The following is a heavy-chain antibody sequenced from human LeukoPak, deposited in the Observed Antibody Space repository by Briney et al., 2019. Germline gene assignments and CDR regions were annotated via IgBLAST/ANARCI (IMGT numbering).Heavy chain of an antibody. J-gene: IGHJ4*02. CDR3: ARQNDILTGHTYYFDY. Sequence: PSETLSLTCTVSGGSISSSSYYWGWIRQPPGKGLEWLGSIYYSGSTYYNPSLKSRVTISVDTSKNQFSLKLSSVTAADTAVYYCARQNDILTGHTYYFDYWGQGTLVTVSS. V-gene: IGHV4-39*01. CDR1: GGSISSSSYY. D-gene: IGHD3-9*01. CDR2: IYYSGST.